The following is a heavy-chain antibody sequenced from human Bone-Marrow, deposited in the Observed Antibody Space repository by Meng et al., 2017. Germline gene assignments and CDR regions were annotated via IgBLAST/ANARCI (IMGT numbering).Heavy chain of an antibody. CDR1: EFTFSNYA. J-gene: IGHJ4*02. D-gene: IGHD3-22*01. V-gene: IGHV3-30*01. CDR3: TRSFYYDSTGYTQDFDY. Sequence: GESLKISCAASEFTFSNYAMHWVRQAPGKGLEWVAVVSSDGSSKDYADSVKGRFTISRDNSQNTLYLEMNSLRVEDTAVYYCTRSFYYDSTGYTQDFDYWGLGTLVTFSS. CDR2: VSSDGSSK.